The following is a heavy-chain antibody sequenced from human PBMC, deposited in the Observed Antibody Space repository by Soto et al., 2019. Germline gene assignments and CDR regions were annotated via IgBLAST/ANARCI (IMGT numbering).Heavy chain of an antibody. CDR1: GFPFGHYG. J-gene: IGHJ4*02. CDR2: ISHRGGDI. Sequence: QVELVESGGGVVQPGQTLRLSCAASGFPFGHYGMHWVRQAPGKGLEWVAVISHRGGDIHYADSVKGRFTVSRDNSEHTDYRQMSTLTPEVKALYYCSDDRSAYGRHDFRSYFQYPGQGTLVTVAS. V-gene: IGHV3-30*03. CDR3: SDDRSAYGRHDFRSYFQY. D-gene: IGHD3-3*01.